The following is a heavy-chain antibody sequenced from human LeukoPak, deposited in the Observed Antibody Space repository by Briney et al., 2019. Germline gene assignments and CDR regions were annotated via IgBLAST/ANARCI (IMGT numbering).Heavy chain of an antibody. J-gene: IGHJ3*02. CDR2: FDPEDGET. V-gene: IGHV1-24*01. CDR3: AYYYDSSLGAFDI. D-gene: IGHD3-22*01. Sequence: VKVSCMVSGYTLTELSMHWVRQAPGKGLEWMGGFDPEDGETIYAQKFQGRVTMTEDTSTDTAYMELSSLRSEDTAVYYCAYYYDSSLGAFDIWGQGTMVTVSS. CDR1: GYTLTELS.